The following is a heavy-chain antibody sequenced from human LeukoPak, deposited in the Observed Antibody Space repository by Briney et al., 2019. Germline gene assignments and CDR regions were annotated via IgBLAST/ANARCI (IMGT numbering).Heavy chain of an antibody. J-gene: IGHJ5*02. CDR1: GATFSSYA. D-gene: IGHD3-10*01. CDR2: IIPIFGTA. CDR3: ARVISWSGSYYKVENWFDP. Sequence: ASVRVSCKASGATFSSYAISWVRQAPGPGLEWMGGIIPIFGTANYAQKFQGRVTITADESTSTAYMELSSLRSEDTAVYYCARVISWSGSYYKVENWFDPWGQGTLVTVSS. V-gene: IGHV1-69*13.